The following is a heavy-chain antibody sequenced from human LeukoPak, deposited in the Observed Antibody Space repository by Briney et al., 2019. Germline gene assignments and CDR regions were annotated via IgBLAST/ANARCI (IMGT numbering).Heavy chain of an antibody. Sequence: GESLKISCQGSGSSFNNYWIAWVRQMPGKGLEWMGIIYPGDSDTRNSPSFQGQVTISADKSTSTAYLQWSSLKASDTAIYYCARRVVSSSSHSFDYWGQGTLVTVSS. V-gene: IGHV5-51*01. D-gene: IGHD2-2*01. J-gene: IGHJ4*02. CDR2: IYPGDSDT. CDR3: ARRVVSSSSHSFDY. CDR1: GSSFNNYW.